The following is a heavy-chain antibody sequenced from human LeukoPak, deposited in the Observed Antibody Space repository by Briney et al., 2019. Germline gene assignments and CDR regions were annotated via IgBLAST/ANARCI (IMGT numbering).Heavy chain of an antibody. CDR1: GFTFSSYA. Sequence: GGSLRLSCAASGFTFSSYAMSWVRQAPGKGLEWVPALSGSGGGTYYADSVKGRFTISRDNSKDTLYLQMNSLRAEDTAVYYCAKVPSITIFGVVMGPFDYWGQGTLVTVSS. CDR2: LSGSGGGT. D-gene: IGHD3-3*01. CDR3: AKVPSITIFGVVMGPFDY. J-gene: IGHJ4*02. V-gene: IGHV3-23*01.